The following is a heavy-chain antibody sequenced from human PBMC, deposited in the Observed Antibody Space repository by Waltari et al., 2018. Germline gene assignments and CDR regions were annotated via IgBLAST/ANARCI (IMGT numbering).Heavy chain of an antibody. J-gene: IGHJ6*02. V-gene: IGHV3-21*01. CDR1: GFTFSSYT. D-gene: IGHD2-8*02. CDR2: ISSDGATI. Sequence: EVQLVESGGGLVKPGESLRLSCAASGFTFSSYTMNWVRTAPGKGLEWVSSISSDGATIHYADSLKGRFTISRDNAKNSLYLQMNSLRAEDTAVYYCASNYWVDYYYFGMDVWGQGTTVTVSS. CDR3: ASNYWVDYYYFGMDV.